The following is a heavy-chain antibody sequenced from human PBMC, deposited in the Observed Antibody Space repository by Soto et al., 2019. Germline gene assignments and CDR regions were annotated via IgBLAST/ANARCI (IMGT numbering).Heavy chain of an antibody. CDR2: ISGSGGTR. J-gene: IGHJ4*02. CDR1: GFSFSDYA. V-gene: IGHV3-23*01. Sequence: LRLSCATSGFSFSDYALIWVRQAPGKGLEWVSGISGSGGTRNYADSVRGRFTISRDHSKKTVYLQMNSLRVEDTAVYYCAKAYDYYDSSGYYSKDFFDYWGQG. CDR3: AKAYDYYDSSGYYSKDFFDY. D-gene: IGHD3-22*01.